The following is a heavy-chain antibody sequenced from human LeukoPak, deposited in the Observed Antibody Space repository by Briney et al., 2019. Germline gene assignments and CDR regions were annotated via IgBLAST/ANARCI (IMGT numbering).Heavy chain of an antibody. J-gene: IGHJ4*02. CDR2: INPNSGGT. D-gene: IGHD1-26*01. CDR1: GNTSTGYY. CDR3: ATDDVGATGGY. Sequence: GASVKVSSKASGNTSTGYYMHWVRQAPGQGLEWMGWINPNSGGTNYAQKFQGRVTMTEDTSTDTAYMELSSLRSEDTAVYYCATDDVGATGGYWGQGTLVTVSS. V-gene: IGHV1-2*02.